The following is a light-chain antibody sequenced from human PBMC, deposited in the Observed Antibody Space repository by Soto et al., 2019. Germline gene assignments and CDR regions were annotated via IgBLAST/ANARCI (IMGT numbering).Light chain of an antibody. J-gene: IGKJ1*01. CDR1: QSISSW. CDR3: QHYNSYSEA. V-gene: IGKV1-5*03. Sequence: IQMTQSPSTLSAYVGDRVTITCRASQSISSWLAWYQQKPGKAPKLLIYKASTLKSGVPSRFSGSGSGTEFTLTISSLQPDDFATYYCQHYNSYSEAFGQGTMVDI. CDR2: KAS.